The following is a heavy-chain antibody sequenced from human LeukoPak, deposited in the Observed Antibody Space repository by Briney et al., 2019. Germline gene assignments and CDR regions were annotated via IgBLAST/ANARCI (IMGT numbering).Heavy chain of an antibody. CDR2: ISGDNDHT. D-gene: IGHD3-16*01. Sequence: ASVKVSCKAFGYTFSSYGISWVRQAPGQGLEWMAWISGDNDHTNYAQKFQDRVTVTTDTSTSTVYMELRSLRSDDTAVSYYARDLCYDYISARHDRYFDLWVRGTLVTVSS. CDR3: ARDLCYDYISARHDRYFDL. CDR1: GYTFSSYG. J-gene: IGHJ2*01. V-gene: IGHV1-18*01.